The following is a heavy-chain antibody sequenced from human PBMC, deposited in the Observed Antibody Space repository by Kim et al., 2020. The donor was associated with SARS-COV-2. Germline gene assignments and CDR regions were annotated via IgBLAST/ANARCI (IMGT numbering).Heavy chain of an antibody. CDR2: ISYDGSNK. J-gene: IGHJ6*01. V-gene: IGHV3-30*18. D-gene: IGHD6-13*01. CDR3: AKDRVAAAGRLGAGYYY. CDR1: GFTFSSYG. Sequence: GGSLRLSCAASGFTFSSYGMHWVRQAPGKGLEWVAVISYDGSNKYYADSVKGRFTISRDNSKNTLYLQMNSLRAEDTAVYYCAKDRVAAAGRLGAGYYY.